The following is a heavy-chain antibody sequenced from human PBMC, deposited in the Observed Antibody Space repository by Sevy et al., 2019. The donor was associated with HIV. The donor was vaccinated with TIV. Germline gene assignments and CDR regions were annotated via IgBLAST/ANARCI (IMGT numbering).Heavy chain of an antibody. CDR1: GYTFTSYG. J-gene: IGHJ4*02. V-gene: IGHV1-18*01. Sequence: ASVKVSCKASGYTFTSYGISWVRQAPGQGLEWMGWISAYNGNTNYAQKLQGRVTMTTDTSTSTAYMELRSLRSDDTAVYYCARIVVVAATHRLPGFDYLGQGTMVTVSS. D-gene: IGHD2-15*01. CDR2: ISAYNGNT. CDR3: ARIVVVAATHRLPGFDY.